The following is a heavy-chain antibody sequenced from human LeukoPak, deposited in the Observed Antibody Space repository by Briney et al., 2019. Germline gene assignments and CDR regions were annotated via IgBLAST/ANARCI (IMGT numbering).Heavy chain of an antibody. CDR3: AKGGWGSGSLCYFDY. V-gene: IGHV3-23*01. CDR1: GFTFSSYA. J-gene: IGHJ4*02. D-gene: IGHD3-10*01. Sequence: GGSLRLSCAASGFTFSSYAMSWVLQAPGKGLEWVSAISGSGGSTYYADSVKGRFTISRDNSKNTLYLQMNSLRAEDTAVYYCAKGGWGSGSLCYFDYWGQGTLVTVSS. CDR2: ISGSGGST.